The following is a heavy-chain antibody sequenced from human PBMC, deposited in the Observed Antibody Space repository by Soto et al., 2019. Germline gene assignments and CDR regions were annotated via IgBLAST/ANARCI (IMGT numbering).Heavy chain of an antibody. J-gene: IGHJ6*02. V-gene: IGHV3-9*01. CDR2: ISWNSGSI. D-gene: IGHD1-7*01. Sequence: GGSLRLSCAASGFTFDDYAMHWVRQAPGKGLEWVSGISWNSGSIGYADSVKGRFTISRDNAKNSLYLQMNSLRAEDTALYYCAKDKNWNWDGMDVWGQGTTVTVSS. CDR3: AKDKNWNWDGMDV. CDR1: GFTFDDYA.